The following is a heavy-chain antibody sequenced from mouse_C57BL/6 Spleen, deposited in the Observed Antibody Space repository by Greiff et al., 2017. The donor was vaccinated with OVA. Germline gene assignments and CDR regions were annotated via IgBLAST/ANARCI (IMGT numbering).Heavy chain of an antibody. CDR1: GYTFTSYW. J-gene: IGHJ1*03. CDR3: ARRNYYGSERYFDV. D-gene: IGHD1-1*01. Sequence: QVQLKQPGAELVMPGASVKLSCKASGYTFTSYWMHWVKQRPGQGLEWIGEIDPSDSYTNSNQKFKGKSTLTVDKSSSTAYMQLSSLTSEDSAVYYCARRNYYGSERYFDVWGTGTTVTVSS. V-gene: IGHV1-69*01. CDR2: IDPSDSYT.